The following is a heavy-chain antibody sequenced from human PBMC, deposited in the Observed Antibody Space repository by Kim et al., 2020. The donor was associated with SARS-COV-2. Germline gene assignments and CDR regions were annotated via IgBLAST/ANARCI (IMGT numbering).Heavy chain of an antibody. J-gene: IGHJ4*02. CDR1: GGSLSSDSHH. D-gene: IGHD6-19*01. V-gene: IGHV4-31*09. CDR2: INARGST. CDR3: AAEADHFYFAY. Sequence: SETLSLTCTVSGGSLSSDSHHWSWVRQHPGKGLEWAGYINARGSTYYNPSLGSRVTISEDKSKRQFSLKLTSVTAADTAIYYCAAEADHFYFAYWGRGA.